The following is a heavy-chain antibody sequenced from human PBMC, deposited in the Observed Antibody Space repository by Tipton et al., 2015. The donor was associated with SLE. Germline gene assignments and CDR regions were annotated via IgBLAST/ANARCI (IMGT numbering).Heavy chain of an antibody. J-gene: IGHJ2*01. CDR1: GVSISTSRYY. V-gene: IGHV4-61*05. CDR2: IFYSGST. D-gene: IGHD6-19*01. Sequence: TLSLTCSVSGVSISTSRYYWGWIRQSPGQGLEWIGYIFYSGSTSSNPFLKSRVTISVDTSKNQFSLNLRSVTAADTAVYYCARRLPVAGQYWYFDLWGRGTLVTVSS. CDR3: ARRLPVAGQYWYFDL.